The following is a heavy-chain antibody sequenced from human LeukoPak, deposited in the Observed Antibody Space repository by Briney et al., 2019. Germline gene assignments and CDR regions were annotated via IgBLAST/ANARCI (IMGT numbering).Heavy chain of an antibody. J-gene: IGHJ4*02. CDR2: IYYSGST. CDR3: AREVGYCSGGSCYSYFDY. D-gene: IGHD2-15*01. Sequence: SETLSLTCTVSGGSISSYYWSWIRQPPGKGLEWIGYIYYSGSTNYNASLTNRVTISVDTSKNQFSLKLSSVTATDTAVYYCAREVGYCSGGSCYSYFDYWGQGTLVTVSS. CDR1: GGSISSYY. V-gene: IGHV4-59*01.